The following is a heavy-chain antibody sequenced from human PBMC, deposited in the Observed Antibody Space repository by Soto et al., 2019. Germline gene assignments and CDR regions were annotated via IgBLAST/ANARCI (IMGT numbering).Heavy chain of an antibody. CDR3: ARDRYGATIDY. V-gene: IGHV4-59*01. Sequence: SETLSLTCTVSGGSISGYYWTWIRQPPGKGLEWIGYIHDSGSTNYSPSLKSRVTMSVDTSKNQFSLKLSSVTAADTAVYYCARDRYGATIDYWGQGTLVTAPQ. CDR2: IHDSGST. D-gene: IGHD4-17*01. CDR1: GGSISGYY. J-gene: IGHJ4*02.